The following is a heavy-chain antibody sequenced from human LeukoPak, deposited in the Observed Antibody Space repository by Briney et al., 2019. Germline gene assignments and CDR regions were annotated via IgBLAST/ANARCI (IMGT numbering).Heavy chain of an antibody. Sequence: SLRLSCAASGFTFDDYAMHWVRQAPGKGLEWVSGISWNSGSIGYADSVKGRFTISRDNAKNSLYLQMNSLRAEDTALYYCAKEDQGYSGDDYWGQGTLVTVSS. D-gene: IGHD5-12*01. V-gene: IGHV3-9*01. CDR1: GFTFDDYA. CDR3: AKEDQGYSGDDY. CDR2: ISWNSGSI. J-gene: IGHJ4*02.